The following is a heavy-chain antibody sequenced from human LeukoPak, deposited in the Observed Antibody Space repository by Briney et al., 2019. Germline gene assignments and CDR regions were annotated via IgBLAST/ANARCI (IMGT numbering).Heavy chain of an antibody. J-gene: IGHJ4*02. V-gene: IGHV1-46*01. CDR2: INPSGGST. D-gene: IGHD3-10*01. CDR3: AYYGSGRAFDY. Sequence: ASVKVSCKASGYTFTSYYMHWVRQAPGQGLEWMGIINPSGGSTSYAQKFQGRVTMTRDTSTSTVYMELSSLRSEDTAVYYCAYYGSGRAFDYWGQGTLVTVSS. CDR1: GYTFTSYY.